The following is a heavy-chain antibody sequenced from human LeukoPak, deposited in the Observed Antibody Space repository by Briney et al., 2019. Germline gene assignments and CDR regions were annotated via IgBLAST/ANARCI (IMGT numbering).Heavy chain of an antibody. CDR1: GGSISSQY. CDR3: ATSIVEYSSSSEAFDI. D-gene: IGHD6-6*01. Sequence: SETLSLTCTVSGGSISSQYWSWIRQSAGKGLEYIGRVYPTGSTNANPSFKGRVTMSVDTSKNQFSLKLSSVTAADTAVYYCATSIVEYSSSSEAFDIWGQGTMVTVSS. V-gene: IGHV4-4*07. J-gene: IGHJ3*02. CDR2: VYPTGST.